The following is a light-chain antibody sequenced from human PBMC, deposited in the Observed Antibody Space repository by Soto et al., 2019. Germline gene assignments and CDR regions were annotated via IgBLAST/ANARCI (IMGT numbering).Light chain of an antibody. V-gene: IGKV3-15*01. J-gene: IGKJ4*01. CDR2: GAS. CDR1: QSVSSN. CDR3: QQYNNWPLT. Sequence: EIVMTQSPATLSVSPGERATLSCRASQSVSSNLAWYQQKRGQAPRLLIYGASTRAAGIPARFSGSGSGTEFTLTISSLQSEDFVVYYCQQYNNWPLTFGGGTKVEIK.